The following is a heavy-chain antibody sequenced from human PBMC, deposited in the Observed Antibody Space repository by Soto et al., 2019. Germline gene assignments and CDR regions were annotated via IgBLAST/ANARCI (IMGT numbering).Heavy chain of an antibody. V-gene: IGHV4-31*03. D-gene: IGHD3-3*01. J-gene: IGHJ6*02. CDR2: IFYSETT. CDR3: ARGFLELLSHPYYGMDV. CDR1: GGSISSGGYY. Sequence: QVQLQESGPGLVKPSQTLSLTCTVSGGSISSGGYYWSWIRQHRGKGLEWVGYIFYSETTYHNPSLQSRVTIAADTSKNQFPLNLRSVTAADTAVYYCARGFLELLSHPYYGMDVWGQGTTVTVSS.